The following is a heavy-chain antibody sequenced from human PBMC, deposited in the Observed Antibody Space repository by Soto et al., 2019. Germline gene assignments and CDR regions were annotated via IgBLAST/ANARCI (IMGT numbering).Heavy chain of an antibody. CDR2: IYYSGST. CDR3: ARSFGAGDWFDP. Sequence: SETLSLTCSVSGGSISNYYWSWLRQPPGGGLEWIGYIYYSGSTNYNPSLKSRVTISLDTSNNHFSLNLRSVTAADTAVYYCARSFGAGDWFDPWGQGTLVTVSS. CDR1: GGSISNYY. V-gene: IGHV4-59*12. D-gene: IGHD3-10*01. J-gene: IGHJ5*02.